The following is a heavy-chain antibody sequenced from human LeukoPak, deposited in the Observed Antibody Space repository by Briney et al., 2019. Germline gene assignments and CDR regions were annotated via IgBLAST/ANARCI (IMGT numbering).Heavy chain of an antibody. Sequence: ASVKVSCKASGGTLSSYAISWVRQAPGQGLEWMGWISAYNGNTNYAQKLQGRVTMTTDTSTSTAYMELRSLRSDDTAVYYCAREYGSGPLGYWGQGTLVTVSS. CDR1: GGTLSSYA. CDR2: ISAYNGNT. CDR3: AREYGSGPLGY. J-gene: IGHJ4*02. V-gene: IGHV1-18*01. D-gene: IGHD3-3*01.